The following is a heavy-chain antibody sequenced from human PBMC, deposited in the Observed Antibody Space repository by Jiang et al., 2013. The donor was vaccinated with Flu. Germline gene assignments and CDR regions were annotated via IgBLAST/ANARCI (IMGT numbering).Heavy chain of an antibody. CDR2: TYYRSKWSN. CDR3: ARVRYYYDSTYYFDY. D-gene: IGHD3-22*01. CDR1: GDSVSSGSAA. J-gene: IGHJ4*02. V-gene: IGHV6-1*01. Sequence: QTLSLTCAISGDSVSSGSAAWNWIRQSPSRGLEWLGRTYYRSKWSNDYAVSVKSRITINPDSSKNQFSLHLNSVTPEDTAVYYCARVRYYYDSTYYFDYWGQGTLVTVSS.